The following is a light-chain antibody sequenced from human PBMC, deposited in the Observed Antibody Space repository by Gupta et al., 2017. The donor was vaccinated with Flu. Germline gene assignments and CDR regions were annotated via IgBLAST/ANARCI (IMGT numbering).Light chain of an antibody. CDR2: DDS. J-gene: IGLJ2*01. Sequence: SYVLTQPPSVSVAPGQTARITCGGNNIGSEVVRWYQQRPGQAPVLVVYDDSDRPPGIPGRFSGSNSGNTATLTISRVEAGDEADYYCQVWDSSSDQLVFGGGTKLTVL. V-gene: IGLV3-21*02. CDR1: NIGSEV. CDR3: QVWDSSSDQLV.